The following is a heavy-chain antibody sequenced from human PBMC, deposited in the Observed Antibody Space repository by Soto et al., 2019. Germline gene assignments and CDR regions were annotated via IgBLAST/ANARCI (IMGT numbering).Heavy chain of an antibody. CDR3: ARQIYDSDTGPNFQYYFDS. V-gene: IGHV5-10-1*01. J-gene: IGHJ4*02. CDR2: IDPGDSQT. D-gene: IGHD3-22*01. CDR1: GDSFAVYW. Sequence: GDSLKISCKGSGDSFAVYWITWVRHKPGKGLEWMGRIDPGDSQTYYSPSFRGHVTISVTKSITTVFLQWSSLRASDTAMYYCARQIYDSDTGPNFQYYFDSWGQGTPVTVSS.